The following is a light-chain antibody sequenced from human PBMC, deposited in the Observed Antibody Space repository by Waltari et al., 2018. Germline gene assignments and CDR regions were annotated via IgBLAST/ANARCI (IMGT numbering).Light chain of an antibody. Sequence: DIMMTQSPLSLPVTPGEPASISCRSNQSLLHSNGYNYLDWYLQKPGQSPQILIYFGSARAYGVPDRFSGSGSGTDFTLKIRRVEAEDFGVYFCMQALQTPITFGQGTRLEIK. CDR2: FGS. CDR1: QSLLHSNGYNY. J-gene: IGKJ5*01. V-gene: IGKV2-28*01. CDR3: MQALQTPIT.